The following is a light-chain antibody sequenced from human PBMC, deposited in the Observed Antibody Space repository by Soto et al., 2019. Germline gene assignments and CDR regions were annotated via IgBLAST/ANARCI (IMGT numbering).Light chain of an antibody. CDR1: GGSIASGL. V-gene: IGLV6-57*04. J-gene: IGLJ1*01. CDR2: EDN. Sequence: NFMLTQPHSVSESPGRTVTISCTRSGGSIASGLVQWYQVRPGSGPTTVISEDNQRPSGVPDRISGSKSGTSASLAISGLQSDDEADYYCAAWDDSLNGRVFGTGTKLTVL. CDR3: AAWDDSLNGRV.